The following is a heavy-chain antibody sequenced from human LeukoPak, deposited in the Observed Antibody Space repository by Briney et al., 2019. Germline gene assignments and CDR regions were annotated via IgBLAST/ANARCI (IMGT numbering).Heavy chain of an antibody. CDR3: AKSRGSIVVVPAAQFDY. V-gene: IGHV3-23*01. D-gene: IGHD2-2*01. J-gene: IGHJ4*02. Sequence: QPGGSLRLSCAASGFTFSNYAMTWVRQAPGKGLEWVSAISGSGGSTYYADSVKGRFTISRDNSKNTLYLQMNSLRAEDTAVYYCAKSRGSIVVVPAAQFDYWGQGTLVTVSS. CDR2: ISGSGGST. CDR1: GFTFSNYA.